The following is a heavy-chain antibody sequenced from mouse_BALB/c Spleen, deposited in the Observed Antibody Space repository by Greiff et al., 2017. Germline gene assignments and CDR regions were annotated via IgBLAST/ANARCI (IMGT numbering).Heavy chain of an antibody. Sequence: LVKTGASVKISCKASGYSFTGYYMHWVKQSHGKSLEWIGYISCYNGATSYNQKFKGKATFTVDTSSSTAYMQFNSLTSEDSAVYYCATYCNYYAMDYWGQGTSVTVSS. CDR3: ATYCNYYAMDY. CDR1: GYSFTGYY. J-gene: IGHJ4*01. D-gene: IGHD2-10*02. V-gene: IGHV1S34*01. CDR2: ISCYNGAT.